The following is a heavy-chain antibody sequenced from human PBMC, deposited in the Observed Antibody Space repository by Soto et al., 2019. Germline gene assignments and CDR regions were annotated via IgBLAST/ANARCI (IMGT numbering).Heavy chain of an antibody. CDR3: TRGRRATGVGY. Sequence: LSLTSGAYGGCFSGYYWSWILQSPGKGLEWIGEINLSGGTNHSPALKSRVSMSVDTSKNQFSLKLSSVTAADTAIYYCTRGRRATGVGYWGQGSLVIVSS. CDR1: GGCFSGYY. CDR2: INLSGGT. V-gene: IGHV4-34*01. J-gene: IGHJ4*02. D-gene: IGHD5-12*01.